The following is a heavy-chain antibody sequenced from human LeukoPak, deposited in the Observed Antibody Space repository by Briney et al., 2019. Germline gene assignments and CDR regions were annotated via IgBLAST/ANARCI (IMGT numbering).Heavy chain of an antibody. J-gene: IGHJ2*01. CDR1: GFTFSAYW. V-gene: IGHV3-74*01. CDR3: ARSEAVAWSFDL. Sequence: GGSLRLSCAASGFTFSAYWMHWVRQAPGKGLVWVSRLNTDGSDTRYADSVQGRFTISRDNAKSTLYLQMNSLRAEDTAVYYCARSEAVAWSFDLWGRGTLVTVSS. CDR2: LNTDGSDT. D-gene: IGHD6-19*01.